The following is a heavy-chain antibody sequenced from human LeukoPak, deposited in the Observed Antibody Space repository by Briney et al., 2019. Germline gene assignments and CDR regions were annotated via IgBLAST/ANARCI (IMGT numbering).Heavy chain of an antibody. CDR3: ARGGGFYGDYSDY. CDR2: INPSGGST. Sequence: GASVKVSCKASGYTFTTYYMHWVRQAPGQGLEWMGIINPSGGSTSYAQKFQGRVTMTRDTSTSTAYMELRSLRSDDTAVYYCARGGGFYGDYSDYWGQGTLVTVSS. D-gene: IGHD4-17*01. CDR1: GYTFTTYY. J-gene: IGHJ4*02. V-gene: IGHV1-46*01.